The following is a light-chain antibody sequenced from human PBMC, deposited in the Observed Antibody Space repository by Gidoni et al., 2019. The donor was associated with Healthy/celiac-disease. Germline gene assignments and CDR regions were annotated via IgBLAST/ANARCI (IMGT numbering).Light chain of an antibody. V-gene: IGKV1-8*01. CDR1: QGISSY. J-gene: IGKJ4*01. Sequence: AIRMTQSPSSFAASTGDRVTITCRASQGISSYLAWYQQKPGKAPKLLIYAASTVQSGFPSGFSGSGSGTDFTLTISCLQSEDFATYYCQQYYSYPLTFGGGTKVEIK. CDR2: AAS. CDR3: QQYYSYPLT.